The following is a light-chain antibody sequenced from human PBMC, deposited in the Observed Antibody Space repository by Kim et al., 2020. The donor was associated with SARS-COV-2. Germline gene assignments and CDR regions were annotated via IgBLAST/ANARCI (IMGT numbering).Light chain of an antibody. J-gene: IGKJ2*01. Sequence: SPGERAALSCSASQSVSNTLAWYQQNLGQAPRLLIYGASTRATGIPARFSGSGSVTEFTLTISSLQSEDFAVYYCQQYNDWPPYTFGQGTKLEI. CDR1: QSVSNT. CDR3: QQYNDWPPYT. CDR2: GAS. V-gene: IGKV3-15*01.